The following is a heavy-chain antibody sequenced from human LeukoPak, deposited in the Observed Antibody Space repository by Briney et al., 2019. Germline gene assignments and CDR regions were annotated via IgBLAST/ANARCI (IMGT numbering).Heavy chain of an antibody. D-gene: IGHD3-22*01. CDR3: ARDGAQYDSLDYEGEYYYYFGMDV. Sequence: SGTLSLTCTVSGGSINNYYWSWIRQPPGKGLEWIGYIYYTGNTNYNPSLESRVTISVDTSKNQFSLKLSSVTAADTAVYYCARDGAQYDSLDYEGEYYYYFGMDVWGQGTTVTVSS. CDR2: IYYTGNT. J-gene: IGHJ6*02. CDR1: GGSINNYY. V-gene: IGHV4-59*01.